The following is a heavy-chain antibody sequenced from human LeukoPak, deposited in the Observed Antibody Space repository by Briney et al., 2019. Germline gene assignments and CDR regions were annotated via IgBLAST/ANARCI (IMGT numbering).Heavy chain of an antibody. CDR3: ARDHGDSAMVIAPFFDY. Sequence: GGSLRLSCAASRFSFRSYSMNWVRQAPGKGLEWVSYISASGSTIFYADSVKGRFTISRDDAKNSLYLQVNSLRAEDTAVYYCARDHGDSAMVIAPFFDYWGQGTLVTVSS. CDR2: ISASGSTI. J-gene: IGHJ4*02. V-gene: IGHV3-48*01. CDR1: RFSFRSYS. D-gene: IGHD5-18*01.